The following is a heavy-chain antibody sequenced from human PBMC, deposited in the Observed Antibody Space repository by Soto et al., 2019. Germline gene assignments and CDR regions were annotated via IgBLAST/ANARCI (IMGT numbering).Heavy chain of an antibody. CDR3: ARSGAVRRATVQTWGPPLPYYYYGMDV. Sequence: EVQLVESGGGLVQPGGSLRLSCAASGFTFSSYWMHWVRQAPGKGLVWVSRINSDGSSTSYADSVKGRFTISRDNAKNTLYMQMNSLRAEDTAVYYCARSGAVRRATVQTWGPPLPYYYYGMDVWGQGTTVTVSS. D-gene: IGHD4-4*01. J-gene: IGHJ6*02. V-gene: IGHV3-74*01. CDR1: GFTFSSYW. CDR2: INSDGSST.